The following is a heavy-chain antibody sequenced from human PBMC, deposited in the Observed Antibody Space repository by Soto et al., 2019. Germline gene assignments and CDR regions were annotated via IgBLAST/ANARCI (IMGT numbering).Heavy chain of an antibody. J-gene: IGHJ5*02. V-gene: IGHV4-59*01. CDR3: ARGPNWFDP. CDR1: GGSISSSY. CDR2: IYYSGST. Sequence: QVQLQESGPGLVKPSETLSLTCTVSGGSISSSYWSWIRQSPGKGLEWIGYIYYSGSTKYNPSLTSRVSISVDTSKNQFSLKLSSVTAADTAVYYCARGPNWFDPWGQGTLVTVSS.